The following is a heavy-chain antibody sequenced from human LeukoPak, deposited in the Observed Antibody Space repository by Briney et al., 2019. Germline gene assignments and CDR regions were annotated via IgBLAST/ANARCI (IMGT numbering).Heavy chain of an antibody. V-gene: IGHV1-69*04. CDR1: GGTFSSYA. J-gene: IGHJ4*02. Sequence: ASVKVFCKASGGTFSSYAISWVRQAPGQGLEWMGRIIPILGIANYAQKFQGRVTITADKSTSTAYMELSSLRSEDTAVYYCARSSYCGGDCYTPYYFDYWGQGTLVTVSS. D-gene: IGHD2-21*02. CDR2: IIPILGIA. CDR3: ARSSYCGGDCYTPYYFDY.